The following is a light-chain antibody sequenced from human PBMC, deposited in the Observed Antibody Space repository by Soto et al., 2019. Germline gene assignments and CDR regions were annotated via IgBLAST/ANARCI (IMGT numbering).Light chain of an antibody. CDR1: SSDVGSYNL. CDR2: EGS. V-gene: IGLV2-23*01. J-gene: IGLJ2*01. CDR3: CSYAGLPTAV. Sequence: QSVLTQPASVSGSPGQSITISCTGTSSDVGSYNLVSWYQQHPGKAPKLMIYEGSKRPSGVSNRFSGSKSGNTASLTISGLQAEDEADYYCCSYAGLPTAVFGGGTKLTVL.